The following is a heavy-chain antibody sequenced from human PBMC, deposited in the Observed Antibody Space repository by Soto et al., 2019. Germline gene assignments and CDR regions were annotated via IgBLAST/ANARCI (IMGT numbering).Heavy chain of an antibody. V-gene: IGHV4-4*07. CDR3: ASDRSVSKIDH. CDR1: GGSISSYY. J-gene: IGHJ4*02. Sequence: SETLSLTCTVSGGSISSYYWSWIRQPAGKGLEWIGRIYTSGSTNYNPSLKSRVTMSVDTSKNQFSLKMSSVTAADTAIYFCASDRSVSKIDHWGQGTLVTVSS. CDR2: IYTSGST.